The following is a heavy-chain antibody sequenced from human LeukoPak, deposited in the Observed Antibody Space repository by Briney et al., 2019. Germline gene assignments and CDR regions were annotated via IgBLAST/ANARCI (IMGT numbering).Heavy chain of an antibody. D-gene: IGHD6-13*01. Sequence: GASVKVSCKVSGYTLTELSMHWVRQAPGKGLEWMGGFDPEDGETIYAQKFQGRVTMTEDTSTDTAYMELSSLRSEDTAVYYCATGYSSPYYYYYMDVWGKGTTVTVSS. J-gene: IGHJ6*03. CDR2: FDPEDGET. CDR3: ATGYSSPYYYYYMDV. V-gene: IGHV1-24*01. CDR1: GYTLTELS.